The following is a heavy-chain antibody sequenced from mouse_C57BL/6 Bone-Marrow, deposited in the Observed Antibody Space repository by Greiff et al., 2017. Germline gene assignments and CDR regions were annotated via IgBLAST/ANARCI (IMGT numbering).Heavy chain of an antibody. CDR3: ARRRHYYGSSPYWYFDV. Sequence: LKESGPGILQSSQTLSLTCSFSGFSLSTSGMGVSWIRQPSGKGLEWLAHIYWDDDKRYNPSLKSRLTLSKDTSRHQVFLRITSVDTADTATYYCARRRHYYGSSPYWYFDVWGTGTTVTVSS. V-gene: IGHV8-12*01. J-gene: IGHJ1*03. CDR1: GFSLSTSGMG. D-gene: IGHD1-1*01. CDR2: IYWDDDK.